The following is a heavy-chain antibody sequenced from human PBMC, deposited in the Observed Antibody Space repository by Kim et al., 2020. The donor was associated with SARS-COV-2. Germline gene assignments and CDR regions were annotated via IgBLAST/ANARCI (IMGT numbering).Heavy chain of an antibody. CDR2: KEERREK. V-gene: IGHV3-7*03. CDR3: ARAGT. J-gene: IGHJ4*02. D-gene: IGHD6-13*01. Sequence: KEERREKYYGASVKDRFPIARDNAKSSLYLQMNSLRAEDTAVYYCARAGTWGQGTLVTVSS.